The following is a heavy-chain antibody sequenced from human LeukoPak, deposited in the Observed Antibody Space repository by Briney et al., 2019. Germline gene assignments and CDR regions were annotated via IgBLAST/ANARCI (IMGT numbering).Heavy chain of an antibody. CDR2: ISASNGNT. CDR3: ARDARIVGGRHYPVDY. Sequence: ASVKVSCKASGYTFTRYGISWVRQAPGQGLQWLGWISASNGNTNYAQKFRDRVTMSTDTSTGTAYLDVRSLTSDDTAVYCCARDARIVGGRHYPVDYWGERTLVTVSS. D-gene: IGHD3-22*01. CDR1: GYTFTRYG. J-gene: IGHJ4*02. V-gene: IGHV1-18*01.